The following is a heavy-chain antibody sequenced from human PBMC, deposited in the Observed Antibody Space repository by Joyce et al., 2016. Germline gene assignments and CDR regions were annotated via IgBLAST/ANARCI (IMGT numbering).Heavy chain of an antibody. J-gene: IGHJ3*02. V-gene: IGHV3-23*01. Sequence: EVQLLESGGGLVQPGGSLRLSCAASGFTFTSYAMSWVRQAPGKGLGWVSGISHRGGSTYYADSVKARFTISRDNSKNTLYLQMNSLRAEDTAVYDCAKDQAPYYGSGKNAFDIWGQGTMVTVSS. D-gene: IGHD3-10*01. CDR2: ISHRGGST. CDR1: GFTFTSYA. CDR3: AKDQAPYYGSGKNAFDI.